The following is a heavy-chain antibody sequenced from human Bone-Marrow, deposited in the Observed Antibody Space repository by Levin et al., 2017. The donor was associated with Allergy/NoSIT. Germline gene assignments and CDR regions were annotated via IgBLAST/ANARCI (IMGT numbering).Heavy chain of an antibody. CDR2: FDPKNGGT. CDR3: VTDSLLAFEYGVDV. Sequence: NAGGSLRLSCQVSGYSLSALSMYWVRQAPGKGLEWMGDFDPKNGGTFYAQKFQGRVTMTEDTSTDTAYMELSSLRSDDTAVYYCVTDSLLAFEYGVDVWGQGTAISVSS. D-gene: IGHD2/OR15-2a*01. J-gene: IGHJ6*02. V-gene: IGHV1-24*01. CDR1: GYSLSALS.